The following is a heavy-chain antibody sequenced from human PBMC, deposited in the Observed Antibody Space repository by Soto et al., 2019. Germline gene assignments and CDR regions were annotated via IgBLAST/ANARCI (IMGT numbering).Heavy chain of an antibody. CDR2: IIHINGTT. J-gene: IGHJ4*02. CDR1: VGSLTSYP. Sequence: QMEQSGAEVRKPGSSVKVSCKPSVGSLTSYPMAWVRQAPGQGFEWMGGIIHINGTTEYAQKFQCRVTITADESTNRATLELTGLTSEDTAVYYCARGWGLVSWGQGTLVTGSS. V-gene: IGHV1-69*01. D-gene: IGHD3-16*01. CDR3: ARGWGLVS.